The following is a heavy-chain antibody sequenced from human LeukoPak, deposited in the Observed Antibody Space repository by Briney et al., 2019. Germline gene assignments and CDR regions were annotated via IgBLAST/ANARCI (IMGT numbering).Heavy chain of an antibody. CDR2: ISNSGGST. J-gene: IGHJ4*02. D-gene: IGHD3-10*01. V-gene: IGHV3-23*01. CDR3: ARRGYGSGSYYFDY. CDR1: GFTFTTYA. Sequence: PGRSLRLSCAASGFTFTTYAMSWVRQAPGRGLEWVSAISNSGGSTYYADSVKGRFTISRDNSKNTLYLQINSLRAEDTAIYYCARRGYGSGSYYFDYWGQGTLVTVSS.